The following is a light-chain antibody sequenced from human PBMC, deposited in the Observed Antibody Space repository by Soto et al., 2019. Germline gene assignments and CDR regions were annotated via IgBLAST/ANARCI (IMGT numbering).Light chain of an antibody. CDR1: SSNIGAGHV. Sequence: QSVLTQPPSVSGAPGQRVTISCTGSSSNIGAGHVVHWYQQFPGRAPHLLIYGSSNRPSGVPDRFSGSKSGTSASLAITGLQAEDEADYYCQSYDNTLSASVFGGGTKLTVL. CDR2: GSS. CDR3: QSYDNTLSASV. J-gene: IGLJ2*01. V-gene: IGLV1-40*01.